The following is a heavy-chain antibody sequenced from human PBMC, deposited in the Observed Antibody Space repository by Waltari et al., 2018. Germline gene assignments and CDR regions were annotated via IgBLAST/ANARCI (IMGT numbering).Heavy chain of an antibody. J-gene: IGHJ4*02. CDR3: ARLGITMTPDY. CDR1: GSTFTSYD. Sequence: QVQLVQSGAELKKPGASVKLSGKPSGSTFTSYDIQWVRQAPGQGLEWMGVMNSGGDTTIYAQKFQGRVTMTRDTSTSTVYMELSSLRSEDTAVYYCARLGITMTPDYWGQGTLVTVSS. CDR2: MNSGGDTT. V-gene: IGHV1-46*01.